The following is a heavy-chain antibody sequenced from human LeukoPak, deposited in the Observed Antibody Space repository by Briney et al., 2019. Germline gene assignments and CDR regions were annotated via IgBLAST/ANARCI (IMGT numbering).Heavy chain of an antibody. D-gene: IGHD5-24*01. CDR2: ISGSGSDI. CDR1: GFTFSSYE. V-gene: IGHV3-48*03. Sequence: PGGSPRLSCAASGFTFSSYEMKWVRQAPGQGLEWVSSISGSGSDIHYADSVKGRFTISRDNAKNSLYLQMNSLRAEDTAIYYCARDLAYNYNYYYYGLDVWGQGTTVTVS. CDR3: ARDLAYNYNYYYYGLDV. J-gene: IGHJ6*02.